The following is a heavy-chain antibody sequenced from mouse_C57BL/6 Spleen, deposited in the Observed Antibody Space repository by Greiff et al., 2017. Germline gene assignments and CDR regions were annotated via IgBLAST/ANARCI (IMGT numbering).Heavy chain of an antibody. CDR3: TRYDTTVVAGNFDY. V-gene: IGHV1-15*01. D-gene: IGHD1-1*01. Sequence: QVQLQQSGAELVRPGASVTLSCKASGYTFTDYEMPWVKQTPVHGLEWIGAIDPETGGTAYNQKFKGKAILTADKSSSTAYMELRSLTSEDSAVYYCTRYDTTVVAGNFDYWGQGTTLTVSS. J-gene: IGHJ2*01. CDR1: GYTFTDYE. CDR2: IDPETGGT.